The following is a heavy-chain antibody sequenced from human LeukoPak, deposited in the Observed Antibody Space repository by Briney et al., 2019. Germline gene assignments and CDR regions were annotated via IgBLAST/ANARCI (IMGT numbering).Heavy chain of an antibody. CDR2: ISAYNGNT. V-gene: IGHV1-18*01. J-gene: IGHJ3*02. Sequence: AASVKVSCKASGYTFTSYGISWVRQAPGQGLEWMGWISAYNGNTNYAQKLQGRVTITADKSTSTAYMELSSLRSEDTAVYYCARDLTYSSGWPDWDAFDIWGQGTMVTVSS. CDR3: ARDLTYSSGWPDWDAFDI. D-gene: IGHD6-19*01. CDR1: GYTFTSYG.